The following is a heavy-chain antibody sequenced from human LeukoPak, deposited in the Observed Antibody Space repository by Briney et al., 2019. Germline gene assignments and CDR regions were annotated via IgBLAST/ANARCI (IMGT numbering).Heavy chain of an antibody. V-gene: IGHV3-53*01. CDR2: IASSGRNT. CDR1: GFTVSSNY. D-gene: IGHD5-24*01. J-gene: IGHJ3*01. CDR3: AKDIQLSA. Sequence: GGSLRLSCAASGFTVSSNYMSWVRQAPGKGLEWVSLIASSGRNTYYTDSVRGRFTISRDNSKKTLSLQMNSLRVEDTAIYYCAKDIQLSAWGLGTMVTVSS.